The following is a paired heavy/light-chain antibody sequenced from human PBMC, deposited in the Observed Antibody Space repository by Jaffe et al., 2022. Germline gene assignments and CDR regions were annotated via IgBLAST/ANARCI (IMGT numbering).Light chain of an antibody. V-gene: IGKV1-8*01. Sequence: AIRMTQSPSSLSASTGDRVTITCRASQGISSYLAWYQQKPGKAPKLLIYAASTLQSGVPSRFSGSGSGTDFTLTISCLQSEDFATYYCQQYYSYPHTFGQGTKLEIK. CDR3: QQYYSYPHT. J-gene: IGKJ2*01. CDR2: AAS. CDR1: QGISSY.
Heavy chain of an antibody. D-gene: IGHD3-10*01. CDR1: GYTFTDYY. J-gene: IGHJ4*02. CDR3: ATVGSPHYYGSGSPDY. CDR2: VDPEDGET. Sequence: EVQLVQSGAEVKKPGATVKISCKVSGYTFTDYYMHWVQQAPGKGLEWMGLVDPEDGETIYAEKFQGRVTITADTSTDTAYMELSSLRSEDTAVYYCATVGSPHYYGSGSPDYWGQGTLVTVSS. V-gene: IGHV1-69-2*01.